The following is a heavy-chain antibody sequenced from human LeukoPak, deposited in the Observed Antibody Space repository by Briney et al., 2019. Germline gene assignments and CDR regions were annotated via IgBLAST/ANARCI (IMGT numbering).Heavy chain of an antibody. D-gene: IGHD3-3*01. J-gene: IGHJ5*02. CDR3: ARRNDFWSGYGKDNWFDP. V-gene: IGHV4-34*01. CDR1: GGSFSGYY. CDR2: INHSGST. Sequence: SETLSLTCAVYGGSFSGYYWSWIRQPPGKGLEWIGEINHSGSTNYNPSLKSRVTISVDTSKNQFSLKLSSVTAADTAVYYCARRNDFWSGYGKDNWFDPWGQGTLVTVSS.